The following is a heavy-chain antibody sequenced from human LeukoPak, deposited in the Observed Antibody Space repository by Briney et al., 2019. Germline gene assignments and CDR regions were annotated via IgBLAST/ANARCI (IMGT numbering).Heavy chain of an antibody. V-gene: IGHV3-23*01. Sequence: GGTLRLSCAASGFTFSSYGMSWVRQAPGKGLEWVSAISGSGGSTYYADSVKGRFTISRDNSKNTLYLQMNSLRAEDTAVYYCAKDEGAAARRRLYYFDYWGQGTLVTVSS. D-gene: IGHD6-13*01. J-gene: IGHJ4*02. CDR2: ISGSGGST. CDR3: AKDEGAAARRRLYYFDY. CDR1: GFTFSSYG.